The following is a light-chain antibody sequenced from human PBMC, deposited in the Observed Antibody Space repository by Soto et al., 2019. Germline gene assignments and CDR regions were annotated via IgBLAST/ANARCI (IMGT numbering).Light chain of an antibody. CDR2: DDS. J-gene: IGLJ3*02. CDR3: QVWHSGCDHEKWV. V-gene: IGLV3-21*02. Sequence: SYELTQPPSVSLAPGQTARITCGGDNIGSKSLHWYQQKPGQAPVLVVYDDSGRPSGIPERFSGSNSGNTATLTITRVEAGDEADYYCQVWHSGCDHEKWVFGGGTKVTVL. CDR1: NIGSKS.